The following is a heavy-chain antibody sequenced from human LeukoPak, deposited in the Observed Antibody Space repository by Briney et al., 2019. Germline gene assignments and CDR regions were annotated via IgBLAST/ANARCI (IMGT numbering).Heavy chain of an antibody. Sequence: PGGSLRHSCVACGFTFDDYAMHSVRPAPGKGREWVSCIIGDGGSTEYANSVKGRFTISRDNSKNSLYLQMNSLRTEDTALYDCTKPAQSVALIYDYWGQGTLVTVSS. D-gene: IGHD2-15*01. CDR1: GFTFDDYA. J-gene: IGHJ4*02. V-gene: IGHV3-43*02. CDR2: IIGDGGST. CDR3: TKPAQSVALIYDY.